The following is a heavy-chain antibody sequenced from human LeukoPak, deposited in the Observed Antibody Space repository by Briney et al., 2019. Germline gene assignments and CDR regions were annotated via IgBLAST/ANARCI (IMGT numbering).Heavy chain of an antibody. D-gene: IGHD6-19*01. Sequence: PGGSLRLSCAASGFTFSSYWMSWVRQAPGKGLEWVANIKQDGSEKYYVDSVKGRFTISRDNAKNSLYLQMNSLRAEDTAVYYRARDRGPYSSGWYNWFDPWGQGTLVTVSS. CDR3: ARDRGPYSSGWYNWFDP. V-gene: IGHV3-7*01. CDR2: IKQDGSEK. J-gene: IGHJ5*02. CDR1: GFTFSSYW.